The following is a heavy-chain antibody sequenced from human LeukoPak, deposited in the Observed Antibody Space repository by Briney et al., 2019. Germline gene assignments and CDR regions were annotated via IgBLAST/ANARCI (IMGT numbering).Heavy chain of an antibody. J-gene: IGHJ4*02. CDR3: TRDRRDYDILTGFDY. Sequence: GGSLRLSCAASGFTLSSYGIHWVRQAPGKGLEWVAVIWYDGSNKYYADSVKGRFTISRDNSKNTLYLQMNSLRAEDTAVYYCTRDRRDYDILTGFDYWGQGTLVTVSS. CDR2: IWYDGSNK. D-gene: IGHD3-9*01. CDR1: GFTLSSYG. V-gene: IGHV3-33*01.